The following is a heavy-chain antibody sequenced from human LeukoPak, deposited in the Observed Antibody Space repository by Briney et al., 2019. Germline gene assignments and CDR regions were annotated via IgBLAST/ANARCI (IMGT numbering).Heavy chain of an antibody. V-gene: IGHV4-34*01. CDR3: ARGGGIAVAGSVDY. J-gene: IGHJ4*02. CDR2: INHSGST. D-gene: IGHD6-19*01. Sequence: SETLSLTCTVSGGSISNGDHYWSWIRQPPGKGLEWIGEINHSGSTNYNPSLKSRVTISVDTSKNQFSLKLSSVTAADTAVYYCARGGGIAVAGSVDYWGQGTLVTVSS. CDR1: GGSISNGDHY.